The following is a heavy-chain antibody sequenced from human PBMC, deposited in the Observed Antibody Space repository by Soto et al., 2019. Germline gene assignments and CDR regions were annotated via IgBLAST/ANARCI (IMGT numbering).Heavy chain of an antibody. J-gene: IGHJ4*02. CDR3: ARICDYYDSSGYYWVFDY. CDR2: IFSNDEK. D-gene: IGHD3-22*01. V-gene: IGHV2-26*01. Sequence: QVTLKESGPVLVKPTETLTLTCTVSGFSLSNARMGGSWISQPPGKALEWLAHIFSNDEKSYSTSLKSRLTISKDTSKGQVVLTMTNMDPVDTATYYCARICDYYDSSGYYWVFDYWGQGTLVTVSS. CDR1: GFSLSNARMG.